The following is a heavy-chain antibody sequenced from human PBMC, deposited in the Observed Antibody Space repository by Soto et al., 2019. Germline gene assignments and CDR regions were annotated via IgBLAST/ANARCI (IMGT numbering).Heavy chain of an antibody. CDR1: GGSFSGYY. J-gene: IGHJ1*01. CDR2: INHSGST. Sequence: QVQLQQWGAGLLKPSETLSLTCAVYGGSFSGYYWSWIRQPPGKGLEWIGEINHSGSTNYNPSLKSRVTISVDTSKNQFSLKLSSVTPADTAVYYCARGYSSSIFGFQHWGQGTLVTVSS. D-gene: IGHD6-13*01. V-gene: IGHV4-34*01. CDR3: ARGYSSSIFGFQH.